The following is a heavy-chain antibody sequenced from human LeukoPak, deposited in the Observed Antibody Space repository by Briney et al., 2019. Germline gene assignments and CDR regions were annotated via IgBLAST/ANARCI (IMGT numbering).Heavy chain of an antibody. V-gene: IGHV3-43*02. CDR3: TKGIGGSGYDGVGY. D-gene: IGHD3-3*01. J-gene: IGHJ4*02. CDR2: ISGDGGDT. Sequence: PGGSLRLSCAASGFTFDDYAMHWVRQAPGKGLEWVSLISGDGGDTSYADSVKGRFTISRDNSKNSLYLQMNSLTTEDTALYYCTKGIGGSGYDGVGYWGQGTLVTVSS. CDR1: GFTFDDYA.